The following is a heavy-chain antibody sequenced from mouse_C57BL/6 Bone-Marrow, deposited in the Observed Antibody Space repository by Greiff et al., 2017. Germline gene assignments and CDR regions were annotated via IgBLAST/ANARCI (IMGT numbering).Heavy chain of an antibody. CDR2: INPSNGGT. Sequence: QVQLQQPGTELVKPGASVKLSCKASGYTFTSYWMHWVKQRPGQGLEWIGNINPSNGGTNYNEKFKSKATLTVDKSSSTAYMQLSSMTSEDSAVYYCASEGLYSNYVVLFDYWGQGTTLTVSS. CDR3: ASEGLYSNYVVLFDY. D-gene: IGHD2-5*01. CDR1: GYTFTSYW. J-gene: IGHJ2*01. V-gene: IGHV1-53*01.